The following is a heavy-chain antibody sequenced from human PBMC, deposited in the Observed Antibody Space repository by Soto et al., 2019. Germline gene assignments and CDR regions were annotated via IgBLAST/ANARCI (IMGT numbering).Heavy chain of an antibody. CDR1: GGSISNSNSF. V-gene: IGHV4-39*01. D-gene: IGHD2-15*01. CDR2: IYYSGAT. CDR3: ARRTDHTCSGDNCYPYFFDY. Sequence: QLQLQESGPGLVKPSETLSLTCTVSGGSISNSNSFWGWIRQPPEKGLEWIGSIYYSGATYYYPSLSNRVTISVDTPRNQFSLKLISVTAADTAVYYCARRTDHTCSGDNCYPYFFDYWGQGILVTVSS. J-gene: IGHJ4*02.